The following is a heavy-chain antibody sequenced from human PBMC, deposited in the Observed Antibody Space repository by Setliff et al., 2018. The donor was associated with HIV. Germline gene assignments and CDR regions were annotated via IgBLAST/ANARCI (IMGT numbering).Heavy chain of an antibody. V-gene: IGHV5-51*01. J-gene: IGHJ6*03. D-gene: IGHD4-17*01. Sequence: GESLKISCEGSGYTFSSYWIAWVRQVPGRGLEWMGIIFPRDSDTRYSPSFQGQVTISADKSISTAYLQWSSLKASDTAMYYCARQSGDYTVTTYYMDVWGKGTTVTV. CDR1: GYTFSSYW. CDR2: IFPRDSDT. CDR3: ARQSGDYTVTTYYMDV.